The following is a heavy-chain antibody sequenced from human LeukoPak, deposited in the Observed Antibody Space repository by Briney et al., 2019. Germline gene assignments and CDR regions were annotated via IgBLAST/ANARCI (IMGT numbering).Heavy chain of an antibody. CDR2: IFYTGST. D-gene: IGHD3-22*01. J-gene: IGHJ6*03. CDR3: ARVSYYDSSGYLAYYYYMDV. Sequence: PSETLSLTCTVSGGSITSYYWSWFRQPPGKGLEFIGYIFYTGSTNYNPSLKSRVTISVDTSKNQFSLKLSSVTAADTAVYYCARVSYYDSSGYLAYYYYMDVWGKGTTVTVSS. V-gene: IGHV4-59*01. CDR1: GGSITSYY.